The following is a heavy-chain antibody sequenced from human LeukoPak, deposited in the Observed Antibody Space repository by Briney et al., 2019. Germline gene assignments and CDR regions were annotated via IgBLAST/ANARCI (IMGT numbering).Heavy chain of an antibody. CDR1: GYTFTSYD. V-gene: IGHV1-8*03. CDR3: ARTSSSWYYHYYYMDV. Sequence: ASVKVSCKASGYTFTSYDINWVRQATGQGLEWMGWMNPNSGNTGYAQKFQGRVTITRNTSISTAYMELSSLRSEDTAVYYCARTSSSWYYHYYYMDVWGKGTTVTVSS. CDR2: MNPNSGNT. D-gene: IGHD6-13*01. J-gene: IGHJ6*03.